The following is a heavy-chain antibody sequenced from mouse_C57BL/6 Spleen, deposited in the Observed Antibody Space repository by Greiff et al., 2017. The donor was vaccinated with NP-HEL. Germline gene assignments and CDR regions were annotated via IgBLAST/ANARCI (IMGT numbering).Heavy chain of an antibody. D-gene: IGHD2-3*01. CDR3: ARVGGDGPYSDY. Sequence: VQLQQSGPELVKPGASVKISCKASGYTFTDYYMNWVKQSHGKSLEWIGDINPNNGGTSYNQKFKGKATLTVDKSSSTAYMELRSLTSEDSAVYYCARVGGDGPYSDYWGQGTTLTVSS. V-gene: IGHV1-26*01. J-gene: IGHJ2*01. CDR2: INPNNGGT. CDR1: GYTFTDYY.